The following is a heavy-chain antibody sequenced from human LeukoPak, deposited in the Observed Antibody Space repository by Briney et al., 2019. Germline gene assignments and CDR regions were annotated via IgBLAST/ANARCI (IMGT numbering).Heavy chain of an antibody. Sequence: GCLRLSCAASRVTFFNYWLTCVRQAPGQGMEWVANIKQDGSEKHYVDSVKGRFTISRENAKNSLYLQMNSLRAEDTAVYYCARDRQIAYWGQGTLVTVSS. J-gene: IGHJ4*02. CDR3: ARDRQIAY. CDR2: IKQDGSEK. V-gene: IGHV3-7*01. CDR1: RVTFFNYW.